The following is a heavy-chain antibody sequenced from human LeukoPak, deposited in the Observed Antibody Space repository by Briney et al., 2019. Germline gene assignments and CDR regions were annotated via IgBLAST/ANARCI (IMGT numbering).Heavy chain of an antibody. D-gene: IGHD1-20*01. CDR3: ARGDITGTPFDY. J-gene: IGHJ4*02. V-gene: IGHV4-30-2*01. Sequence: SQTLSLTCAVSGDSISSGGYSWSWIRQPPGKGLEWIGDIYHSESTYYNPSLKSRVTISVDRSKNQFSLKLSSVTAADTAVYYWARGDITGTPFDYWGQGTLVTAS. CDR1: GDSISSGGYS. CDR2: IYHSEST.